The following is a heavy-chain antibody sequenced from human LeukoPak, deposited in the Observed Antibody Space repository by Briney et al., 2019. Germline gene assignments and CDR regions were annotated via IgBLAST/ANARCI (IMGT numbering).Heavy chain of an antibody. D-gene: IGHD2-8*02. Sequence: PGGSLRLSCAASGFTFDDYAMHWVRQAPGKGLEWVSLISWDGGSTYYADSVKGRFTISRDNSKNSLYLQMNSLRAEDTALYYCAKDAMAVFPNYYYYYMDVWGKGTTVTVSS. CDR1: GFTFDDYA. CDR3: AKDAMAVFPNYYYYYMDV. J-gene: IGHJ6*03. CDR2: ISWDGGST. V-gene: IGHV3-43D*03.